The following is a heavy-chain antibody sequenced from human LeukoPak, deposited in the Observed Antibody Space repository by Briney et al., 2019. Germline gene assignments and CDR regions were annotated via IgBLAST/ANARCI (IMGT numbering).Heavy chain of an antibody. V-gene: IGHV3-21*01. CDR2: ISSSSSYI. CDR3: ARAGGAVAVKISDYYYYGMDV. D-gene: IGHD6-19*01. J-gene: IGHJ6*02. Sequence: GGSLRLSCAASGFTFSSYSMNWVRQAPGKGMEWVSSISSSSSYIYYADSVKGRFTISRDNAKNSLYLQMNSLRAEDTAVYYCARAGGAVAVKISDYYYYGMDVWGQGTTVTVSS. CDR1: GFTFSSYS.